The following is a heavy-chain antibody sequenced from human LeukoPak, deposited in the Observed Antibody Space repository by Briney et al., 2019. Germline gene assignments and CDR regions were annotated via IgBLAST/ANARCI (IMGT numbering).Heavy chain of an antibody. CDR2: IKQDGSEK. J-gene: IGHJ6*02. CDR1: GFTFSSYW. Sequence: GGSLRLSCAASGFTFSSYWMSWVRQAPGKGLEWVANIKQDGSEKYYVDSVKGRFTISRDNAKNSLYLQMNSLRAEDTAVYYCATEYCSSTSPSCYYYYGMDVWGQGTTVTVSS. CDR3: ATEYCSSTSPSCYYYYGMDV. D-gene: IGHD2-2*01. V-gene: IGHV3-7*01.